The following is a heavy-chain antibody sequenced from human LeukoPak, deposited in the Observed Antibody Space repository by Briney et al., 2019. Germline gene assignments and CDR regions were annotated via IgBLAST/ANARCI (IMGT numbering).Heavy chain of an antibody. CDR2: ISGSGGST. D-gene: IGHD3-22*01. Sequence: PGGSLRLSCAASGFTFSSYAMSWVRQAPGKGLEWVSAISGSGGSTYYADSVKGRFTISRDNSKNTLYLQMNSLRAEDTAVYYCAKGRPTYDYYDSSGVFDYWGQGTLVTVPS. V-gene: IGHV3-23*01. J-gene: IGHJ4*02. CDR3: AKGRPTYDYYDSSGVFDY. CDR1: GFTFSSYA.